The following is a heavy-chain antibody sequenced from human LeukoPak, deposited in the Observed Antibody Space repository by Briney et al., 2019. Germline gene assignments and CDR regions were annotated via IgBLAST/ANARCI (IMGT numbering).Heavy chain of an antibody. CDR2: INPNSGGT. V-gene: IGHV1-2*02. Sequence: ASVTVSYKASGYTFTDYYMHWVRQAPGQGLEWMGWINPNSGGTNYAQKFQGRVTMTRDTSISTAYMELSRLRSDDTAVYYCARVRIAVAGKYYFDYWGQGTLVTVSS. D-gene: IGHD6-19*01. CDR3: ARVRIAVAGKYYFDY. J-gene: IGHJ4*02. CDR1: GYTFTDYY.